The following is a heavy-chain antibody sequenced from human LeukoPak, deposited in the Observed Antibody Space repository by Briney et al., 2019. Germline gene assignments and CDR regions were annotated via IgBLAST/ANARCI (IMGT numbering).Heavy chain of an antibody. Sequence: GGSLRLSCEAPGFTIIDSLIHWFPRSSGCGLEWLGHIGYRDDRYATAYGASVQGRFTIYRDNSENTAYLQMNSLKTEDTAVYYCARQTLSIHDYWGQGTLVTVSS. J-gene: IGHJ4*02. CDR2: IGYRDDRYAT. D-gene: IGHD2-21*01. V-gene: IGHV3-73*01. CDR3: ARQTLSIHDY. CDR1: GFTIIDSL.